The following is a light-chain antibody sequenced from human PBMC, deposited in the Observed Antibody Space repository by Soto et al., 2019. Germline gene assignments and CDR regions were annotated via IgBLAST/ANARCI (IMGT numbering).Light chain of an antibody. CDR3: QSYDSSLSGYV. CDR2: GNS. CDR1: SSNIGAGYD. Sequence: QSVRTQPPSVSGAPGRRVTISCTGSSSNIGAGYDVHWYQQLPGTAPKLLIYGNSNRPSGVPDRFSGSKSGASASLAITGLQAEDEADYYCQSYDSSLSGYVFGTGTKVTVL. V-gene: IGLV1-40*01. J-gene: IGLJ1*01.